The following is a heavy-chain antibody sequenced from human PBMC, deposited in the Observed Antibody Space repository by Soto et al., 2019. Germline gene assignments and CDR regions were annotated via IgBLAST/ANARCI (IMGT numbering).Heavy chain of an antibody. CDR2: IGPESGAT. V-gene: IGHV1-2*02. CDR1: GYTFTGHY. D-gene: IGHD5-12*01. J-gene: IGHJ4*02. CDR3: GRGRSGQIVVFY. Sequence: ASVKVSCKASGYTFTGHYIHWVREAPEQGPEWMGEIGPESGATRYAQKFQGRVTMTRDMSITTVYMELNNLSPDDTAVYYCGRGRSGQIVVFYWGQGTPVTVSS.